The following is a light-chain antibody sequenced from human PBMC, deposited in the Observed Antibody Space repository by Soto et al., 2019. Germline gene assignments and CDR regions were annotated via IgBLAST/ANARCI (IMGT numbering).Light chain of an antibody. CDR2: GAS. CDR3: QEYGTSRT. V-gene: IGKV3-20*01. J-gene: IGKJ1*01. CDR1: QSVGSTY. Sequence: EVVLTQSPGTLSLSPGEKATLSCRASQSVGSTYLAWYQQRPGQAPRVLIYGASTRATGIPDRFSGSGSGIDFTLTISSLEPDDFAVYYCQEYGTSRTFGQGTKVDIK.